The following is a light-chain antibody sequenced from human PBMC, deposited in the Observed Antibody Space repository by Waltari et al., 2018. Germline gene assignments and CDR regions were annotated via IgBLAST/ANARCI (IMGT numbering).Light chain of an antibody. V-gene: IGKV3-20*01. Sequence: ILLTLSPGTLSLSPGERATLSCKASDSVVPSKIAWYQQKPGQGPSLLIHGASNRAAGIPDRFRGSGSDTDFNLSISRLEPEDLGTYYCQQYGTSVFTFGPGTKVEI. CDR3: QQYGTSVFT. J-gene: IGKJ3*01. CDR1: DSVVPSK. CDR2: GAS.